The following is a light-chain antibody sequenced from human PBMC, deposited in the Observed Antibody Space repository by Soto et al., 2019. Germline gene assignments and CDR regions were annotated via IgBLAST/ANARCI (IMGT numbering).Light chain of an antibody. CDR1: SSNVGSNT. CDR3: AAWDDSLSAWV. CDR2: SDD. V-gene: IGLV1-44*01. J-gene: IGLJ3*02. Sequence: QSVLTQPPSASGTPGQRVTISCSGSSSNVGSNTVSWYQQLPGTAPKVLIYSDDQRPSGVPDRFSGSRSGSSASLAISGLQSGDEADYFCAAWDDSLSAWVFGGGTQLTVL.